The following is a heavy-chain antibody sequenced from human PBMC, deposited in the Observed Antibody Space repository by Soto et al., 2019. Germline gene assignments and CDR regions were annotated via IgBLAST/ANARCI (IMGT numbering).Heavy chain of an antibody. J-gene: IGHJ3*02. Sequence: SETLSLTCTVSGGSISSYYWSWIRQPPGKGLEWIGYIYYSGSTNYNPSLKSRVTISVDTSKNQFSLKLSSVTAADTAVYYCATDGSGSSYDAFDIWGQGTMVTVSS. V-gene: IGHV4-59*08. CDR1: GGSISSYY. CDR3: ATDGSGSSYDAFDI. CDR2: IYYSGST. D-gene: IGHD3-10*01.